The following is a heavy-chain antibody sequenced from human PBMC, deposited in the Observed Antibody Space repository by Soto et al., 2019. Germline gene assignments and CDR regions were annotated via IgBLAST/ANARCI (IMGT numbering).Heavy chain of an antibody. CDR3: AKALGSGWLNFDY. D-gene: IGHD6-19*01. J-gene: IGHJ4*02. V-gene: IGHV3-23*01. CDR1: GFTFSSYA. Sequence: EVELLESGGGLEQPGGSLRLSCTASGFTFSSYAMSWVRQAPGKGLEWVSAISGNSAGIYYADSVKGRFTISRDNSKNTLYLQMNNLRAEDTAVYYCAKALGSGWLNFDYWGQGTLVTVSS. CDR2: ISGNSAGI.